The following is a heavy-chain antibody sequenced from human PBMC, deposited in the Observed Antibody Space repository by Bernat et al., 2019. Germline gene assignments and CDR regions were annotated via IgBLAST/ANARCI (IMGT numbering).Heavy chain of an antibody. CDR2: ISSSSSYI. J-gene: IGHJ5*02. Sequence: EVQLVESGGGLVKPGGSLRLSCAASGFTFSSYSMNWVRQAPGKGLEWVSSISSSSSYIYYADSVKGRFTISRDNAKNSLYLQMNSLRAEDTAVYYCARDYCSSTSCYFDPWGQGTLVTVSS. D-gene: IGHD2-2*01. V-gene: IGHV3-21*01. CDR3: ARDYCSSTSCYFDP. CDR1: GFTFSSYS.